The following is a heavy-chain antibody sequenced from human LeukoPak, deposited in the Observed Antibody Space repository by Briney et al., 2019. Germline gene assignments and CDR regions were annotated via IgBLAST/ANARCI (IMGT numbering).Heavy chain of an antibody. J-gene: IGHJ4*02. Sequence: PGGSLRLSCAASGFTFSSYAMSWVRQAPGKGLEWIGSIYYSGSTFYNPSLKSRVTISVDTSKNQFSLKLSSVTAADTAVYYCARGQSTRDGYKWIDYWGQGTLVTVSS. CDR1: GFTFSSYA. V-gene: IGHV4-38-2*01. D-gene: IGHD5-24*01. CDR3: ARGQSTRDGYKWIDY. CDR2: IYYSGST.